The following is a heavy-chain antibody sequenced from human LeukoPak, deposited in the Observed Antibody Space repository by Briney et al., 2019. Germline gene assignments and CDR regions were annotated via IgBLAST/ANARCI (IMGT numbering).Heavy chain of an antibody. CDR3: ARDGLLDTASIYYMDV. CDR2: IIPIFGTA. V-gene: IGHV1-69*05. J-gene: IGHJ6*03. CDR1: GGTFSSYA. Sequence: ASVKVSCKASGGTFSSYAISWVRQAPGQGREWMGRIIPIFGTANYAQKFQGRVTITTDESTSTAYMELSSLRSEDTAVYYCARDGLLDTASIYYMDVWGKGTTVTVSS. D-gene: IGHD5-18*01.